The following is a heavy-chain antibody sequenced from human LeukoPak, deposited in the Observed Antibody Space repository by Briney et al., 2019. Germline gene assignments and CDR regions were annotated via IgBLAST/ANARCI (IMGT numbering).Heavy chain of an antibody. CDR1: GYTFTSYA. CDR3: AREPASYSSSWYSGDY. D-gene: IGHD6-13*01. Sequence: ASVKVSCEASGYTFTSYAMHWVRQAPGQRLEWMGWINAGNGNTKYSQKFQGRVTITRDTSASTAYMELSSLRSEDTAVYYCAREPASYSSSWYSGDYWGQGTLVTVSS. CDR2: INAGNGNT. J-gene: IGHJ4*02. V-gene: IGHV1-3*01.